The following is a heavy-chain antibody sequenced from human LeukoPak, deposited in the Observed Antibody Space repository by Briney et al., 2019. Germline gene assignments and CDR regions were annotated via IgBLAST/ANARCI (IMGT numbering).Heavy chain of an antibody. J-gene: IGHJ4*02. CDR3: ARGSYYYDSSGYSETGEID. CDR2: IHYSAST. Sequence: SETLSLTCTVSGGSISSYYWSWIRQPPGKGLEWIGYIHYSASTNYNPSLKSRVTISVDTSKNQFSLKLSSVTAADTAVYYCARGSYYYDSSGYSETGEIDWGQGTLVTVSS. V-gene: IGHV4-59*01. CDR1: GGSISSYY. D-gene: IGHD3-22*01.